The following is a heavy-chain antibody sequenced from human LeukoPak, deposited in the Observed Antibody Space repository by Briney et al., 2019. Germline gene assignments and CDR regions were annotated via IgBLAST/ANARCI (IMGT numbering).Heavy chain of an antibody. V-gene: IGHV1-8*01. J-gene: IGHJ4*02. D-gene: IGHD3-22*01. CDR1: GYTFTSYD. CDR3: ARVRYYDSSGYYLHAVDY. CDR2: MNTNSGDT. Sequence: ASVKVSCNASGYTFTSYDINWVRQATGQGLEWMGWMNTNSGDTGYAQKFQGRVTMTRNTPKSTAYMELSSLRSEDTAVYYCARVRYYDSSGYYLHAVDYWGQGTLVTVSS.